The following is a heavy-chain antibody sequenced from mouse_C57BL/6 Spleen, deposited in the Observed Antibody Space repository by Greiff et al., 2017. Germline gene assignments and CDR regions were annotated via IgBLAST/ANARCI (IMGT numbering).Heavy chain of an antibody. CDR1: GFSLTSYG. D-gene: IGHD1-1*01. J-gene: IGHJ3*01. Sequence: QVQLQQSGPGLVQPSQSLSITCTVSGFSLTSYGVHWVRQSPGKGLEWLGVIWRGGSTDYNAAFMSRLSITKDNSKSQVFFKMNSLQADDTAIYDCAKKGYYGSSYWVAYWGQGTLVTVSA. CDR3: AKKGYYGSSYWVAY. V-gene: IGHV2-5*01. CDR2: IWRGGST.